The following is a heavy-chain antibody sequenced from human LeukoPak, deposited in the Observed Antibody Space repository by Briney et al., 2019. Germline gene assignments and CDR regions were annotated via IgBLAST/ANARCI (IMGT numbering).Heavy chain of an antibody. V-gene: IGHV1-18*01. Sequence: ASVTVSCTASGYTFTSYGISWVRQAPGQGLAWMGWISAYNGNTNYAQKLQGRVTMTTDTSTSTAYMELRSLRSDDTAVYYCARQGYSRYYFDYWGQGTLVTVSS. CDR3: ARQGYSRYYFDY. CDR1: GYTFTSYG. CDR2: ISAYNGNT. D-gene: IGHD5-18*01. J-gene: IGHJ4*02.